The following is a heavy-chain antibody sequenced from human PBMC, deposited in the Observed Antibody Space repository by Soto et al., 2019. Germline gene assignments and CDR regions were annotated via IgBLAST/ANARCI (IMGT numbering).Heavy chain of an antibody. Sequence: PSETLSLKCAVSGGSFRGYFWSWIRQSPDKGLEWIGEINDSGNTYYNPSFKSRLTISVDTSTSQISLTVTSVTAADTAGYYCQGGDCWGQGTRVTVAS. CDR2: INDSGNT. CDR1: GGSFRGYF. D-gene: IGHD3-16*01. V-gene: IGHV4-34*01. J-gene: IGHJ4*02. CDR3: QGGDC.